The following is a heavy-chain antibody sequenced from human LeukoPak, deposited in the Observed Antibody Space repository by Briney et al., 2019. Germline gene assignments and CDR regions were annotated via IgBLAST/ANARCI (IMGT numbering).Heavy chain of an antibody. D-gene: IGHD2-8*01. CDR1: GGSISSYY. CDR3: ARGMVAKTLDY. J-gene: IGHJ4*02. CDR2: IYYSGST. Sequence: SETLSLTCTVSGGSISSYYWSWIRQPPGKGLEWIGYIYYSGSTNYNPSLKSRVTISVDTSKNQFSLKLSSVTAADTAVYYCARGMVAKTLDYWGQGTLVTVSS. V-gene: IGHV4-59*01.